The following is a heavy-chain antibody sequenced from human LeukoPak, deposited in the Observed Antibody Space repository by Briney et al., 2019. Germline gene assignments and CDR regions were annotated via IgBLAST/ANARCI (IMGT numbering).Heavy chain of an antibody. V-gene: IGHV3-30*18. CDR3: AKDAAEVDTAMAYTDY. CDR1: GFTFSSYG. D-gene: IGHD5-18*01. CDR2: ISYDGSNK. Sequence: GGSLRLSCPASGFTFSSYGMHWVRQAPGKGLEWVAVISYDGSNKYYADSVKGRFTISRDNSKNTLYLQMNSLRAEDTAVYYCAKDAAEVDTAMAYTDYWGQGTLVTVSS. J-gene: IGHJ4*02.